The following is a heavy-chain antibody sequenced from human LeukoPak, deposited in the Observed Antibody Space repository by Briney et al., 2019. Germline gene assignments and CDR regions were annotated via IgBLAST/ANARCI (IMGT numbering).Heavy chain of an antibody. J-gene: IGHJ4*02. Sequence: WGTLSLTCTVSGDSINTSNYFWGWIRQSTGKGLEWIGNIYYIGTSDYNPSLKSRVTISIDTSKNQFSLNLRSVTAADTAFYYCARHRSGSYIRYFDFWGQGALVTVSS. D-gene: IGHD1-26*01. V-gene: IGHV4-39*01. CDR1: GDSINTSNYF. CDR2: IYYIGTS. CDR3: ARHRSGSYIRYFDF.